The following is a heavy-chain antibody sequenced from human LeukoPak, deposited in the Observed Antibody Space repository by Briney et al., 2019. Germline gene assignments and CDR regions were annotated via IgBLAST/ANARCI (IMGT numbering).Heavy chain of an antibody. CDR3: ARDPFRSSFDY. J-gene: IGHJ4*02. CDR2: IHSSGNS. CDR1: GYSISSGYY. V-gene: IGHV4-38-2*02. D-gene: IGHD3-16*01. Sequence: SETLSLTCTVSGYSISSGYYWVWIRQPPGKGLEWIGRIHSSGNSYYNPSLRSRVTMSIDTSQNQFTLKLTTVTAADTAVYYCARDPFRSSFDYWGQGTRVTVSS.